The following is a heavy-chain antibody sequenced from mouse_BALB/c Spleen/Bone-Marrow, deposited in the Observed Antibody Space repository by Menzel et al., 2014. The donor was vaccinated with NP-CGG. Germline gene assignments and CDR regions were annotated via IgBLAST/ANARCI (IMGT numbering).Heavy chain of an antibody. CDR3: ARAYYGNYPYVMDY. V-gene: IGHV14-3*02. J-gene: IGHJ4*01. Sequence: EVQLQESGAELVKPGASVKLSCTASGFNIKVTYMHWVKKRPEQGLEWIGRIDPANGNTKYDPKFQGKATVTADTSSNTVYLQLSSLTSEDTAVYYCARAYYGNYPYVMDYWGQGTSVTVSS. CDR2: IDPANGNT. D-gene: IGHD2-10*01. CDR1: GFNIKVTY.